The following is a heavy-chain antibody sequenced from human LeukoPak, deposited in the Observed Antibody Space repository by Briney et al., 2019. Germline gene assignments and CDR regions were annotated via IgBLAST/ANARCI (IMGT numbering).Heavy chain of an antibody. D-gene: IGHD3-10*01. CDR1: GYTFTGYY. CDR2: INPNSGGT. CDR3: ARECRLYGSGSYYYYGMDV. J-gene: IGHJ6*02. V-gene: IGHV1-2*02. Sequence: GASVKVSCKASGYTFTGYYMHWVRQAPGQGLEWMGWINPNSGGTNYAQKFQGRVTMTRDTSISTAYMELSRLRSDDTAVYYCARECRLYGSGSYYYYGMDVWGQGTTVTVSS.